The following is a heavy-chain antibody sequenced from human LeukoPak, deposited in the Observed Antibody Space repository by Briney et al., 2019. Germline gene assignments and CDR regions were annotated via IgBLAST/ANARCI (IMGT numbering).Heavy chain of an antibody. J-gene: IGHJ4*02. V-gene: IGHV3-48*02. CDR3: ARVGKGEDFDY. CDR2: ISSSSTI. Sequence: GGSLRLSCAASGFTFSSYSMNWVRQAPGKGLEWVSYISSSSTIYYADSVKGRFTISRDDAKNTVYLQMNSLRDEDTAVYYCARVGKGEDFDYWGQGTLVTVSS. D-gene: IGHD3-16*01. CDR1: GFTFSSYS.